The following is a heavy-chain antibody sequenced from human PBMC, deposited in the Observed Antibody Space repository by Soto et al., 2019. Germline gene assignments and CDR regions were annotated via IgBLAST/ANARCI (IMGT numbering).Heavy chain of an antibody. CDR3: AKQFSPYNWFDP. CDR2: ISGSGGST. Sequence: SGGSLRLSCAASGFTFSSYAMSWVRQAPGKGLEWVSAISGSGGSTYYADSVKGRFTISRDNSKNTLYLQMNSLRAEDTAVYYCAKQFSPYNWFDPWGQGTLVTVSS. CDR1: GFTFSSYA. J-gene: IGHJ5*02. V-gene: IGHV3-23*01.